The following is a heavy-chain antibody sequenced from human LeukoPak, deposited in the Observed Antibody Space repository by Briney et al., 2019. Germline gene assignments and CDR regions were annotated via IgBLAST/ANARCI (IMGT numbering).Heavy chain of an antibody. CDR1: GYTFTSYG. V-gene: IGHV1-18*01. Sequence: ASVKVSCKASGYTFTSYGISWVRQAPGQGLEWMGWISAYNGNTNYAQKLQGRVTMTTDTSTSTAYMELRSLRSDDTAVYYCARVPLISKAVAGTFDPNWFDPWGQGTLVTVSS. J-gene: IGHJ5*02. CDR2: ISAYNGNT. CDR3: ARVPLISKAVAGTFDPNWFDP. D-gene: IGHD6-19*01.